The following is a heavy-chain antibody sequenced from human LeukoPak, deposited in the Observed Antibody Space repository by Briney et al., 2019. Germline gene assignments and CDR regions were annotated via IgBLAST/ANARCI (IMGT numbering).Heavy chain of an antibody. D-gene: IGHD6-6*01. J-gene: IGHJ4*02. CDR2: ISSRGTTK. V-gene: IGHV3-11*01. CDR1: GFTFSDYY. CDR3: ARDTESGSSH. Sequence: PGGSLRLSCAASGFTFSDYYMSWLRQAPGKGLEWVSYISSRGTTKYYADSVKGRITISRDNAKNSLFLQVNSLRAEDTAVYYCARDTESGSSHWGQGTLVTVSS.